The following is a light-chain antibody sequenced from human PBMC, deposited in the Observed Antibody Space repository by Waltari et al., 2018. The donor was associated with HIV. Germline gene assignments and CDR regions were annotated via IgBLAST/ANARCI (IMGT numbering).Light chain of an antibody. CDR3: SSYTSSNTVI. V-gene: IGLV2-14*01. CDR2: NFS. Sequence: QSALTQSASVSVSPGQSITISCTGTSSDVGGYNSVSWYQQHPGKAPKLVIYNFSNRPSGVSNRFSGSKSGNTASLTISGLQAEDEAEYYCSSYTSSNTVIFGGGTRVTVL. CDR1: SSDVGGYNS. J-gene: IGLJ2*01.